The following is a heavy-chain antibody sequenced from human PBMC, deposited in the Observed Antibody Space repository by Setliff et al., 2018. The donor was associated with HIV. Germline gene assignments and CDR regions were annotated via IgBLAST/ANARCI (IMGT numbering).Heavy chain of an antibody. J-gene: IGHJ3*02. CDR1: GGSISSYY. V-gene: IGHV4-4*07. CDR3: ARNDAFDI. Sequence: PSETLSLTCTVSGGSISSYYWNWIRQPAGKGLEWIGHIYTNGRTHYNPSLKSRVTISMYTSKNQFSLKLSSVTAADTAVYYCARNDAFDIWGQGTLVTVSS. CDR2: IYTNGRT.